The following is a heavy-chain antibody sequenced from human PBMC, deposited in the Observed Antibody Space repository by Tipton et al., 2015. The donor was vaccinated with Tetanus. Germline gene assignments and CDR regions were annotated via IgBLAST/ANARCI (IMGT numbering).Heavy chain of an antibody. CDR3: ARMQRSGMDV. CDR1: GGSISSYY. V-gene: IGHV4-4*07. CDR2: IYTSEST. J-gene: IGHJ6*01. Sequence: TLSLTCTVSGGSISSYYWNWIRQPAGKGQEWIGRIYTSESTNYNPSLKRHLTMSVDTPKNQFSLRLNSVTAADTALYYCARMQRSGMDVRGQGTPFTVSS. D-gene: IGHD6-25*01.